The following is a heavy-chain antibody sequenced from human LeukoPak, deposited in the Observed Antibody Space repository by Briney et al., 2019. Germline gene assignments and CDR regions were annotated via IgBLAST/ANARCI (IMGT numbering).Heavy chain of an antibody. CDR3: ARHYGSGSYLGWFDA. J-gene: IGHJ5*02. CDR1: GGSISSSSYY. D-gene: IGHD3-10*01. CDR2: IYYSGST. V-gene: IGHV4-39*01. Sequence: SETLSLTCTVSGGSISSSSYYWGWIRQPPGKGLEWIGTIYYSGSTYYNPSLKSRVTISVDTSKNQFSLKLSSVTAADTAVYYCARHYGSGSYLGWFDAWGQGTLVTVSS.